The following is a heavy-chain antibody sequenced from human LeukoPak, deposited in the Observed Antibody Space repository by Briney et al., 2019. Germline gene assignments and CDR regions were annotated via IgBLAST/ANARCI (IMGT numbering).Heavy chain of an antibody. Sequence: GGSLRLSCAASGFSIRNNYMTSVRQAPGKGLEWVSSIFGGGSTYYADSVKGRFTISRDNSKNTLYLQMNSLRGDDTAVYYCASDGTTLTKTAFDSWGQGTLVTVSS. V-gene: IGHV3-66*01. CDR2: IFGGGST. D-gene: IGHD4-17*01. CDR3: ASDGTTLTKTAFDS. J-gene: IGHJ4*02. CDR1: GFSIRNNY.